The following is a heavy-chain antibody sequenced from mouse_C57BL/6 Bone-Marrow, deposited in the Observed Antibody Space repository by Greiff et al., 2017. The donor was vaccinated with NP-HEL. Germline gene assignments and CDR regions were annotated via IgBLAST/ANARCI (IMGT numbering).Heavy chain of an antibody. Sequence: QVQLKQSGAELVKPGASVKFSCKASGYAFSSYWMNWVKQRPGKGLEWIGQIYPGDGDTNYNGKFKGKATLTADKSSSTAYMELSSLTTEDSTVSSCARNYYGQYSIEYWGQGTALTVSS. CDR1: GYAFSSYW. CDR3: ARNYYGQYSIEY. V-gene: IGHV1-80*01. J-gene: IGHJ2*01. D-gene: IGHD1-1*01. CDR2: IYPGDGDT.